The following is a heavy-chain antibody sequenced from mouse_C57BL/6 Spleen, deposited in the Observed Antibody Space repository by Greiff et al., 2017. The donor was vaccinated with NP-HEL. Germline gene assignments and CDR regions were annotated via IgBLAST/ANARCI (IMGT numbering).Heavy chain of an antibody. D-gene: IGHD1-1*01. V-gene: IGHV1-18*01. CDR3: ARGRYYGSSSWFAY. CDR2: INPNNGGT. Sequence: EVQLQQSGPELVKPGASVKIPCKASGYTFTDYNMDWVKQSHGKSLEWIGDINPNNGGTIYNQKFKGKATLTVDKSSSTAYMELRSLTSEDTAVYYWARGRYYGSSSWFAYWGQGTLVTVSA. CDR1: GYTFTDYN. J-gene: IGHJ3*01.